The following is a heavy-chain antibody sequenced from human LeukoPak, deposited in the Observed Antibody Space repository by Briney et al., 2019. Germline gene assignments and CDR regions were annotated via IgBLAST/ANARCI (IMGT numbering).Heavy chain of an antibody. V-gene: IGHV4-59*01. CDR2: IYYSGST. D-gene: IGHD4-23*01. CDR1: GGSISGYY. J-gene: IGHJ2*01. Sequence: PSETLSLTCTVSGGSISGYYYNWIRQPPGKGLEWIGYIYYSGSTNYNPSLKSRVTISLDTSKNQFSLKLSSVTTEDTAVYYCARSVVTLYWYFDLWGRGTLVTVSS. CDR3: ARSVVTLYWYFDL.